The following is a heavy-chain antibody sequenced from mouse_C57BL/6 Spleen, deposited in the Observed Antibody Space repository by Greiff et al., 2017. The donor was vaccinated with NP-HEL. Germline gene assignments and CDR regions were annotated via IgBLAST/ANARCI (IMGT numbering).Heavy chain of an antibody. D-gene: IGHD2-3*01. CDR3: ARLVDGYYVGAMDY. CDR1: GYTFTSYG. Sequence: QVQLKQSGAELARPGASVKLSCKASGYTFTSYGISWVKQRTGQGLEWIGEIYPRSGNTYYNEKFKGKATLTADKSSSTAYMELRSLTSEDSAVYFCARLVDGYYVGAMDYWGQGTSVTVSS. J-gene: IGHJ4*01. V-gene: IGHV1-81*01. CDR2: IYPRSGNT.